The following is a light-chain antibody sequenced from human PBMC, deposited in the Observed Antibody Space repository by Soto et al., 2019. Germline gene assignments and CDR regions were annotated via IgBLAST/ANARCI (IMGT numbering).Light chain of an antibody. J-gene: IGKJ5*01. CDR1: QSISSY. V-gene: IGKV1-39*01. CDR2: AAS. CDR3: QQSYSTPIT. Sequence: QMPQSPSSLSASVGDRVTITCRASQSISSYLNWYQQKPGKAPKLLIYAASSLQSGVPSRFSGSGSGTDFTLTISSLQPEDFATYYCQQSYSTPITFGQGTRLE.